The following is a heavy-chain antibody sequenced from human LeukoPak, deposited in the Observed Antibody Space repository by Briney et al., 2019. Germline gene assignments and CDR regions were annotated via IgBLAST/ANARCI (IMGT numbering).Heavy chain of an antibody. CDR2: INAGNGNT. V-gene: IGHV1-3*01. D-gene: IGHD7-27*01. CDR1: GYTFTSYA. CDR3: ARVHWDYYYGMDV. J-gene: IGHJ6*02. Sequence: ASVKVSCKASGYTFTSYAMHWVRQAPGQRLEWMGWINAGNGNTKYSQKFQGRVTITRDTSTSTAYMELRSLRSDDTAVYYCARVHWDYYYGMDVWGQGTTVTVSS.